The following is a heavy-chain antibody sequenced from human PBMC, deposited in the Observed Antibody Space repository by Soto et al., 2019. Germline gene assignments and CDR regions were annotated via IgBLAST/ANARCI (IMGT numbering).Heavy chain of an antibody. CDR3: AREIAARHYYGMDV. CDR2: INPSGGST. CDR1: GYTLTSYY. J-gene: IGHJ6*02. V-gene: IGHV1-46*01. Sequence: EASVKVSCKASGYTLTSYYMRWVRQAPGQGPEWMGIINPSGGSTSYAQKFQGRVTMTRDTSTSTVYMELSSLRSEDTAVYYCAREIAARHYYGMDVWGQGTTVTVSS. D-gene: IGHD6-6*01.